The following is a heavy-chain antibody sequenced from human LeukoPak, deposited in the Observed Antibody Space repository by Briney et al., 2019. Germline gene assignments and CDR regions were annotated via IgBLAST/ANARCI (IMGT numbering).Heavy chain of an antibody. CDR2: INAGNGNT. D-gene: IGHD4-17*01. Sequence: ASVKVSCKASGYTFNDYYMHWVRQAPGQRLEWMGWINAGNGNTKYSQKFQGRVTITRDTSASTAYMELSSLRSKDTAVYYCARDLTTVTSGGNYWGQGTLVTVSS. V-gene: IGHV1/OR15-3*02. J-gene: IGHJ4*02. CDR1: GYTFNDYY. CDR3: ARDLTTVTSGGNY.